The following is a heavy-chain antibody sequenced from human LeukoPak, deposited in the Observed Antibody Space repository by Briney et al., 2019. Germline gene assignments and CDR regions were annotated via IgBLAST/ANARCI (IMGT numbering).Heavy chain of an antibody. Sequence: SETLSLTCTVSGGSISSYYWSWIRQPPGKGLEWIGYIYYSGSTNYNPSLKSRVAISVDTSKNQFSLKLTSVTAADTAVYYCARDRRRDGYPDYWGQGTLVTVSS. D-gene: IGHD5-24*01. CDR3: ARDRRRDGYPDY. CDR2: IYYSGST. V-gene: IGHV4-59*01. J-gene: IGHJ4*02. CDR1: GGSISSYY.